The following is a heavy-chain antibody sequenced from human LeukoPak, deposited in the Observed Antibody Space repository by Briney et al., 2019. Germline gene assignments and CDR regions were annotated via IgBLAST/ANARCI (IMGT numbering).Heavy chain of an antibody. CDR2: FDPEDGET. Sequence: ASVKVSCKVSGYTLTELSMHWVRQAPGKGLEWMGGFDPEDGETIYAQKFQGRVTMTEDTSTDTAYMELSSLRSEDTAVYYCARDQSRYCSSTSCYIYIRAFDYWGQGTLVTVSS. D-gene: IGHD2-2*02. J-gene: IGHJ4*02. CDR1: GYTLTELS. V-gene: IGHV1-24*01. CDR3: ARDQSRYCSSTSCYIYIRAFDY.